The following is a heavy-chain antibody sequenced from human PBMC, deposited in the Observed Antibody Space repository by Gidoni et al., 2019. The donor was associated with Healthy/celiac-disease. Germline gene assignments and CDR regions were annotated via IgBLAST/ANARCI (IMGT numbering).Heavy chain of an antibody. CDR3: AKDPLQLVLGYFDL. CDR1: GFPFSSYA. D-gene: IGHD6-13*01. J-gene: IGHJ2*01. Sequence: EVQLLESGGGLVQPGGSLRLSCAASGFPFSSYAVSWVRQAPGKGVEWVSAISGSGGSTYYADSGKGRFTISRDNSKNTMYLQMNSLRAEDTAVYYCAKDPLQLVLGYFDLWGRGTLVTVSS. CDR2: ISGSGGST. V-gene: IGHV3-23*01.